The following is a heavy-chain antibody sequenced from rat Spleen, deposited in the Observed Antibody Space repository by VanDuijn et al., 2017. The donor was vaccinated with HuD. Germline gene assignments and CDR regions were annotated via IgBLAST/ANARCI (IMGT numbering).Heavy chain of an antibody. V-gene: IGHV2-65*01. CDR3: TSGGWFAY. CDR2: IRSGGST. Sequence: QVQLKETGPGLVQPTQTLSITCTVSGFSLTSYYMQWVRQTPGKGLEWMGFIRSGGSTEYNSEFKSRLSISRDTSKSQVFLKMNSLQTDDTAIYFCTSGGWFAYWGQGTLVTVSS. D-gene: IGHD4-3*01. CDR1: GFSLTSYY. J-gene: IGHJ3*01.